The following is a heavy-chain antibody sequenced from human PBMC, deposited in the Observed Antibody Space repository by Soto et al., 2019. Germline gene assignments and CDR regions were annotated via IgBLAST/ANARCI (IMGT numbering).Heavy chain of an antibody. Sequence: QVQLVQSGAEVRKPGSSVTVSCETSGDTFNNYVINWVRQAPGQGPEWMGRIIPIVGKTIYAQRFQGRVTITADKATTTVYIDLSSLRIDDTAVYFCAREGTSTSTGMDYWGQGSLVTVSS. CDR2: IIPIVGKT. CDR1: GDTFNNYV. CDR3: AREGTSTSTGMDY. D-gene: IGHD2-2*01. V-gene: IGHV1-69*04. J-gene: IGHJ4*02.